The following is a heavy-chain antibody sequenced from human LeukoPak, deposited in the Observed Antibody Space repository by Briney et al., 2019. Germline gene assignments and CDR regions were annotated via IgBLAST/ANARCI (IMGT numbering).Heavy chain of an antibody. Sequence: SETLSLTCTVSGGSINNYYWSWIRQPPGKGLEWIGEINHSGSTNYNPSLKSRVTISVDTSKDQFSLKLSSVTAADTAVYYCARSLAYYDILTGYSDAFDIWGQGTMVTVSS. CDR2: INHSGST. D-gene: IGHD3-9*01. CDR3: ARSLAYYDILTGYSDAFDI. V-gene: IGHV4-34*01. J-gene: IGHJ3*02. CDR1: GGSINNYY.